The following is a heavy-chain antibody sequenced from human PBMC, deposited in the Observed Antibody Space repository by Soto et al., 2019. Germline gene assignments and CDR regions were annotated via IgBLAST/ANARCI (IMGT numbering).Heavy chain of an antibody. CDR2: KNPNSGNT. CDR3: ARDRGYSYGSNAFDI. J-gene: IGHJ3*02. V-gene: IGHV1-8*01. CDR1: GYSFSFYG. Sequence: ASVKVSCKASGYSFSFYGINWVRQATGQGLEWMGWKNPNSGNTGYAQKFQGRVTMTRNTSISTAYMELSSLRSEDTAVYYCARDRGYSYGSNAFDIWGQGTMVTVSS. D-gene: IGHD5-18*01.